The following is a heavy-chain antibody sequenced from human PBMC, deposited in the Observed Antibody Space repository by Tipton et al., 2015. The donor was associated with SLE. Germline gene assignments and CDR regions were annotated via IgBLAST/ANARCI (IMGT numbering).Heavy chain of an antibody. CDR3: AREGGYAGSGSYGTV. CDR1: GGSITSGSYY. CDR2: IYTSGST. V-gene: IGHV4-61*02. Sequence: LTCTVSGGSITSGSYYWSWIRQPAGQGLEWIGRIYTSGSTNYNPSLKSRVTISVDTSKNQFSLELNSVTAADTAVYFCAREGGYAGSGSYGTVWGQGTTVTVSS. D-gene: IGHD3-10*01. J-gene: IGHJ6*02.